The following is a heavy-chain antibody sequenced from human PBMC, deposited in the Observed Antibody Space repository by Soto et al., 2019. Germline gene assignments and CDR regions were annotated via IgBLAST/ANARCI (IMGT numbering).Heavy chain of an antibody. D-gene: IGHD5-12*01. CDR3: ASGRDGYNDY. CDR1: GGSISSGGYY. J-gene: IGHJ4*02. V-gene: IGHV4-31*11. Sequence: VQLQESGPGLVKPSQPLSLTCAVSGGSISSGGYYWSWFRQHPGKGLEWIGYIYYSGSTYYNPSLKSRVTISVDTSKNQFSLKLSSVTAADTAVYYCASGRDGYNDYWGQGTLVTVSS. CDR2: IYYSGST.